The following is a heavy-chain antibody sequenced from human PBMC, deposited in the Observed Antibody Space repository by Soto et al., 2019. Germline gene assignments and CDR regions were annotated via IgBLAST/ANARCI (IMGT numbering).Heavy chain of an antibody. CDR1: GFTFSSYS. V-gene: IGHV3-48*01. J-gene: IGHJ5*02. CDR3: ARAKDVGVVPAAPFGP. Sequence: EVQLVESGGGLVQPGGSLRLSCAASGFTFSSYSMNWVRQAPGKGLERVSYISSSSSTIYYADSVKARFTISRDNAKNSLYLQMNSLRAEDTAVYYCARAKDVGVVPAAPFGPWGQGTLVTGPS. CDR2: ISSSSSTI. D-gene: IGHD2-2*01.